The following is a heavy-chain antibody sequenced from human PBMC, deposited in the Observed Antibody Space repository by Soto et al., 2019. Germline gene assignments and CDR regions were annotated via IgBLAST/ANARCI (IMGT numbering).Heavy chain of an antibody. CDR3: ATLWFGEGNY. CDR2: IYYSGST. J-gene: IGHJ4*02. D-gene: IGHD3-10*01. CDR1: GGSISNYY. Sequence: SETLSLTCTVSGGSISNYYWTWIRQPPGKGLEWIGYIYYSGSTNYNPSLKSRVTISVDTSKNQFSLKLSSVTAADTAVYYCATLWFGEGNYWGQGTLVTVSS. V-gene: IGHV4-59*08.